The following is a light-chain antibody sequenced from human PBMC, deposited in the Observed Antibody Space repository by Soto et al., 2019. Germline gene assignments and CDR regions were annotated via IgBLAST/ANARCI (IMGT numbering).Light chain of an antibody. Sequence: EIVLTQFPATLSLSPGERATLSCMASQSVSSYLAWYHQKPGQAPRLLIYDASNRATGIPARFSGSGSGTDCTLTIISLAPEDFAVYYCQQRSNWPLTFGPGTKVDIK. CDR2: DAS. J-gene: IGKJ3*01. CDR1: QSVSSY. CDR3: QQRSNWPLT. V-gene: IGKV3-11*01.